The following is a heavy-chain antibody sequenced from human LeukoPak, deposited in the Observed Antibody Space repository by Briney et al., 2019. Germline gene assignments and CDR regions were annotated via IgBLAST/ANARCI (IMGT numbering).Heavy chain of an antibody. CDR2: MNPNSGKT. J-gene: IGHJ4*02. V-gene: IGHV1-8*01. CDR1: GYTFTSYD. D-gene: IGHD6-13*01. Sequence: ASVKVSCKASGYTFTSYDINWVRQATGQGLEWRGWMNPNSGKTGDAQKFQGRVTITTNTSISTAYMELSSLRSEHTAVYYCARAGVAAAGMDWGQGTLVTVSS. CDR3: ARAGVAAAGMD.